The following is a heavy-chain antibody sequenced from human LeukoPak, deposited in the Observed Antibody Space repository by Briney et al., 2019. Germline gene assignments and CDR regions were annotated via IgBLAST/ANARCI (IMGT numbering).Heavy chain of an antibody. CDR2: ISYDGSNK. J-gene: IGHJ5*02. CDR3: ARESIVVVPILSWSIDP. Sequence: GGSLRLSCAASGFTFSSYAMHWVRQAPGKGLEWVAVISYDGSNKYYADSVKGRFTISRDNSKNTLYLQMNSLRAEDTAVYHCARESIVVVPILSWSIDPWGQGTLVTVSS. V-gene: IGHV3-30*01. D-gene: IGHD2-2*01. CDR1: GFTFSSYA.